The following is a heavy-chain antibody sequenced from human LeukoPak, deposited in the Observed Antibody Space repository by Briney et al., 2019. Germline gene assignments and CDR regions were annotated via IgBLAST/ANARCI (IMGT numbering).Heavy chain of an antibody. D-gene: IGHD3-22*01. Sequence: PGRSLRPSCAASGFTFSSYWMHWVRQAPGKGLVWVSRINSDGSSTSYADSVKGRFTISRDNAKNTLYLEMNSLRAEDTAVYYCARDRGHYYDSSGYYSSWGQGALATVSS. CDR2: INSDGSST. V-gene: IGHV3-74*01. J-gene: IGHJ5*02. CDR3: ARDRGHYYDSSGYYSS. CDR1: GFTFSSYW.